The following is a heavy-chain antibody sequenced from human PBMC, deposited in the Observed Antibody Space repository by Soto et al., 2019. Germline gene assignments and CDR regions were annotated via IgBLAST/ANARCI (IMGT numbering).Heavy chain of an antibody. CDR1: GGSISSYC. D-gene: IGHD3-10*01. J-gene: IGHJ6*02. V-gene: IGHV4-4*07. Sequence: SETLSLTCTVSGGSISSYCWSWIRQPAGKGLEWIGRIYTSGSTNYNPSLKSRVTMSVDTSKNQFSLKLSSVTAADTAVYYCAREGSGVLLWFGELNNYYYGMDVWGQGTTVTVSS. CDR3: AREGSGVLLWFGELNNYYYGMDV. CDR2: IYTSGST.